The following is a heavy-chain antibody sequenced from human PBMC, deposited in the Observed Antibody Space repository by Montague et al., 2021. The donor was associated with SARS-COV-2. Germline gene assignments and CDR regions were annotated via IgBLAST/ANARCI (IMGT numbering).Heavy chain of an antibody. J-gene: IGHJ5*02. D-gene: IGHD2-8*01. V-gene: IGHV6-1*01. CDR2: YRPEKYN. CDR3: ARDDPYCTNGVCYTGNWFDP. Sequence: YRPEKYNDYAVSVKSRITINPDTSNNQFSLQLNSVTPEDTAVYYCARDDPYCTNGVCYTGNWFDPWGQGTLVTVSS.